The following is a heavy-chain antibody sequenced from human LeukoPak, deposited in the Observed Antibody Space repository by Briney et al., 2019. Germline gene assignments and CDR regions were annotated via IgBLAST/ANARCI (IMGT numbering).Heavy chain of an antibody. CDR2: IDPSDSYT. J-gene: IGHJ3*02. Sequence: GESLKVSCKGSGYSFTSSWISWVRQLPGKGLEWMGRIDPSDSYTNYSPSFQGHVTISADKSISTAYLQWSSLKASDTAMYYCARHVEYCSSTSCYRHNAFDIWGQGTMVTVSS. CDR1: GYSFTSSW. D-gene: IGHD2-2*01. V-gene: IGHV5-10-1*01. CDR3: ARHVEYCSSTSCYRHNAFDI.